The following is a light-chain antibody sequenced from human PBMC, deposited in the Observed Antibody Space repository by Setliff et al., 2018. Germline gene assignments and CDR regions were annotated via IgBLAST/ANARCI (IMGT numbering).Light chain of an antibody. CDR3: QQYYTPLRS. CDR1: QGISNS. Sequence: DIHMTQSPSSLSASVGDRVTITCRASQGISNSLAWYQQKPGKPPKLLLYAASRLHSGVPSKFSGSGSGTDYTLTITSLQPEDFATYYCQQYYTPLRSFGQGTKVDIK. V-gene: IGKV1-NL1*01. CDR2: AAS. J-gene: IGKJ1*01.